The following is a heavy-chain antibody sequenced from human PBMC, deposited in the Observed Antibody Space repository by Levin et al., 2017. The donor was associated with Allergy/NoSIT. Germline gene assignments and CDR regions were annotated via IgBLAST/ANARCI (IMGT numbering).Heavy chain of an antibody. D-gene: IGHD7-27*01. CDR1: GFTFSSYA. J-gene: IGHJ4*02. V-gene: IGHV3-23*01. CDR2: ISDSGSTT. CDR3: VKDGDWGYF. Sequence: AGGSLRLSCAASGFTFSSYAMSWIRQAPGKGLEWVSAISDSGSTTYYADSVKGRFTISRHNSRDTLYLQMDSLTAEDTAFYYCVKDGDWGYFWGQGTLVTVSS.